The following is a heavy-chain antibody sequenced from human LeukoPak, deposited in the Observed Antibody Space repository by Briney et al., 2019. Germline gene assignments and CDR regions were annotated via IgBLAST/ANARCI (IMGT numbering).Heavy chain of an antibody. D-gene: IGHD3-3*01. J-gene: IGHJ4*02. CDR1: GGSFSGYY. CDR2: INHSGST. CDR3: ASAGRGYYDFWSGLKLGLYFDY. Sequence: NPSETLSLTCAVYGGSFSGYYWSWIRQPPGKGLEWIGEINHSGSTNYNPSLKSRVTISVDTSKNQFSLKLSSVTAADTAVYYCASAGRGYYDFWSGLKLGLYFDYWGQGTLVTVSS. V-gene: IGHV4-34*01.